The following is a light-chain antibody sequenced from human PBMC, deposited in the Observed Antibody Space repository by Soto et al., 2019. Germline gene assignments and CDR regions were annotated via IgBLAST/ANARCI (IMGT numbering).Light chain of an antibody. Sequence: EIGMTQSPATLSVSKGERVTLSCRAGQGVTTNFAWYQQKSGQSPRLLFYGASTGATGLPARFSGSGSGTEFTLTINSLQAEDCAVYYCQQYYNWPRTFGQGTRLEI. CDR1: QGVTTN. CDR2: GAS. CDR3: QQYYNWPRT. V-gene: IGKV3-15*01. J-gene: IGKJ5*01.